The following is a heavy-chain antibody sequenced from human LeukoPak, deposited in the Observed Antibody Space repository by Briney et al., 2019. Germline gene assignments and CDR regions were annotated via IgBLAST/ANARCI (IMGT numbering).Heavy chain of an antibody. CDR3: ARHHGDSWNSFDY. Sequence: LGESLKISCKGSGYSFTSYWIGWVRQLPGKGLEWMGIIYPGDSDTRYSPSFQGQVTISADKSISTAYLQWSSLKASDTAMYYCARHHGDSWNSFDYWGQGTLVTVSS. J-gene: IGHJ4*02. CDR1: GYSFTSYW. D-gene: IGHD4-17*01. V-gene: IGHV5-51*01. CDR2: IYPGDSDT.